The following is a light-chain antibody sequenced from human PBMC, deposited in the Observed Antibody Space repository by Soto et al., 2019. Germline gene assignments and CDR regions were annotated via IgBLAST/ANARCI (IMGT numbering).Light chain of an antibody. J-gene: IGKJ1*01. V-gene: IGKV3-15*01. CDR3: QQYNKWPQT. CDR1: QSVGSN. CDR2: DAS. Sequence: EIVMTQSPATLSVSPGERATLSCRASQSVGSNLAWYQQKPGQAPRVLVYDASTRATGIPDRFSGSGSGTEFTLTISSLQSEDFVVYYCQQYNKWPQTFGQGTKVDIK.